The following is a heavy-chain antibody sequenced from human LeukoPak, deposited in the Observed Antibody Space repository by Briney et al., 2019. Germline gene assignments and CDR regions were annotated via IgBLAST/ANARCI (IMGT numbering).Heavy chain of an antibody. D-gene: IGHD1-26*01. Sequence: SETLSLTCSVSGGSVNSGSYYWNWIRQPPGKGLEWIGYIYYSGSTNYNPSLKSRVTISVDTSKNQFSLKLSSVTAADTAVYYCARAAYSGSYHSDYWGQGTLVTVSS. CDR1: GGSVNSGSYY. CDR2: IYYSGST. CDR3: ARAAYSGSYHSDY. J-gene: IGHJ4*02. V-gene: IGHV4-61*01.